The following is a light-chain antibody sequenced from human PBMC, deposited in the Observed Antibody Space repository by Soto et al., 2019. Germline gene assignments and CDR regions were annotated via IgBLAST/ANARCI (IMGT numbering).Light chain of an antibody. Sequence: EIVMTQSPATLSVSPGERATLSCRASQSISSNLAWYQQKPGQAPRLLIYGASTTATGIPARFSGSRSGTEFTLTISGLQSEDSAVYYCQQYNSWPPYTFGQGTKLEIK. CDR2: GAS. CDR3: QQYNSWPPYT. J-gene: IGKJ2*01. CDR1: QSISSN. V-gene: IGKV3-15*01.